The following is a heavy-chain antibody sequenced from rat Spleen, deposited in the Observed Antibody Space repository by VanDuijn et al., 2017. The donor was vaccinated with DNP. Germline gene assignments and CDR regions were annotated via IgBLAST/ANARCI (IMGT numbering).Heavy chain of an antibody. Sequence: QVQLQQSGAELAKPGSSVKISCRASGYTFTTYYIGWIKQTTGQGLEYIGYIYTGSGGTNYNEKFKGKATLTVDKSYNTAFMQLSSLTPDDSAVYYCARSWVGVRGIWFAYWGQGTLVTVSS. CDR1: GYTFTTYY. CDR3: ARSWVGVRGIWFAY. V-gene: IGHV1-43*01. J-gene: IGHJ3*01. CDR2: IYTGSGGT. D-gene: IGHD4-3*01.